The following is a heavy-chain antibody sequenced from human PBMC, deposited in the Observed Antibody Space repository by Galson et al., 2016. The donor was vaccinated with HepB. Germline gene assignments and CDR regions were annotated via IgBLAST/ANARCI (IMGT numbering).Heavy chain of an antibody. CDR1: GFAFSDYF. CDR2: ISKDVVNK. CDR3: ARDVGP. J-gene: IGHJ5*02. Sequence: SLRLSCAASGFAFSDYFMHWVRQAPGKGLEWVAVISKDVVNKYYADSVKGRFTISRDNSKNTLYLQMNSLRVEDTAVYHCARDVGPVGQGTLVTVSS. V-gene: IGHV3-30*14.